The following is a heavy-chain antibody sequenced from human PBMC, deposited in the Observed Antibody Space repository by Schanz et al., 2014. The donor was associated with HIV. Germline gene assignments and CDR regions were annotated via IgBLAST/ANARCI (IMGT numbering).Heavy chain of an antibody. CDR2: SRVKSDSYAT. D-gene: IGHD5-18*01. J-gene: IGHJ6*02. Sequence: VQLVESGGGLVKPGGSLRLSCAASGFTFSSYGIHWVRQAPGKGLEGVARSRVKSDSYATEYAASVTGRFTISRDDSKNSVYLQMNSLNIEDTAVYYCRGYRFYYGVDFWGQGTTVTVS. CDR3: RGYRFYYGVDF. CDR1: GFTFSSYG. V-gene: IGHV3-72*01.